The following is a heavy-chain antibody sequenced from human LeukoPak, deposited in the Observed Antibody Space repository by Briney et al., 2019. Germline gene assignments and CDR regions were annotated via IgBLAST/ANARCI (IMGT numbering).Heavy chain of an antibody. V-gene: IGHV4-39*01. CDR1: GGSISSSSYY. CDR2: IFSGGNT. D-gene: IGHD2-15*01. Sequence: KPSETLSLTCTVSGGSISSSSYYWAWIRQPPGKGLEWIAGIFSGGNTYYNPSLKSRVIISVDTSKNEFSLKLNSVTAADTAVYYCARERIQLDPWGQGTLVTVSS. CDR3: ARERIQLDP. J-gene: IGHJ5*02.